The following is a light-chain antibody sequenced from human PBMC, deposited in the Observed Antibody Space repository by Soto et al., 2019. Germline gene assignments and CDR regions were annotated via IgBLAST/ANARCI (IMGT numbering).Light chain of an antibody. Sequence: EIVLTQSPGTLSLSPGERATLSCRASQTLSSRYLAWYQKQPGQATRLLIYGSSSRATDIPDRFSGSGSGTDFPFTISTLEPEDVAIYYCQQYGYSRTFGQGTKVDIK. V-gene: IGKV3-20*01. J-gene: IGKJ1*01. CDR1: QTLSSRY. CDR2: GSS. CDR3: QQYGYSRT.